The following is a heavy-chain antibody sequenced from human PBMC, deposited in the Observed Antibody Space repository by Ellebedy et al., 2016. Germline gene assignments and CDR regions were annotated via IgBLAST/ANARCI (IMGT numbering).Heavy chain of an antibody. CDR1: GYTFTSYD. Sequence: ASVKVSXKASGYTFTSYDINWVRQATGQGLEWMGWMNPNSGNTGYAQKFQGRVTMTRNTSISTAYMELRSLRSDDTAVYYCARVSVGYCSSTSCSFSDAFDIWGQGTMVTVSS. CDR3: ARVSVGYCSSTSCSFSDAFDI. CDR2: MNPNSGNT. D-gene: IGHD2-2*01. V-gene: IGHV1-8*01. J-gene: IGHJ3*02.